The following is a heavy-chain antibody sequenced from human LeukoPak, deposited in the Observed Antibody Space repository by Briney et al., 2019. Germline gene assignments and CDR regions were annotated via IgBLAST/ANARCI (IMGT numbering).Heavy chain of an antibody. CDR3: ARGEYYDRSAYCFD. CDR1: GYTFTGYY. CDR2: INPNSGGT. V-gene: IGHV1-2*02. D-gene: IGHD3-22*01. Sequence: GASVKVSCKASGYTFTGYYMHWVRQALGQGLEWMGWINPNSGGTNYVQRFQGRVTMTGDTSISTAYMELSRLRSDDTAVYYCARGEYYDRSAYCFDWGQGTLVTVSS. J-gene: IGHJ4*02.